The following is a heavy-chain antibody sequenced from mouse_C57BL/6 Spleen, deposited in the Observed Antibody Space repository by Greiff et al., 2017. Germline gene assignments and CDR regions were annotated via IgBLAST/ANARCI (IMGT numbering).Heavy chain of an antibody. CDR2: IDPNSGGT. J-gene: IGHJ1*03. Sequence: QVQLQQPGAELVKPGASVKLSCKASGYTFTSYWMHWVKQRPGRGLEWIGRIDPNSGGTKYNEKFKSKATMTVDKPSSTAYMQLSSLTSEDSAVYYCASVVDYGSSFPWYFDVWGTGTTVTVSS. D-gene: IGHD1-1*01. CDR1: GYTFTSYW. V-gene: IGHV1-72*01. CDR3: ASVVDYGSSFPWYFDV.